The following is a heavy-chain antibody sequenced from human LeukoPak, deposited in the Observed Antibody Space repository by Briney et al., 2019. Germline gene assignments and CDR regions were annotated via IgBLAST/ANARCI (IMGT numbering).Heavy chain of an antibody. Sequence: SQTLSLTCTVSGGSISSGSYHWSWIRQPAGKGLEWIGRIYTSGNTSYNPSLKSRVTISVDTSKNQFSLKLRSVTAADTAVYYCASIDTAVVRTDSWGQGTLVTVSS. J-gene: IGHJ4*02. CDR3: ASIDTAVVRTDS. CDR2: IYTSGNT. D-gene: IGHD5-18*01. V-gene: IGHV4-61*02. CDR1: GGSISSGSYH.